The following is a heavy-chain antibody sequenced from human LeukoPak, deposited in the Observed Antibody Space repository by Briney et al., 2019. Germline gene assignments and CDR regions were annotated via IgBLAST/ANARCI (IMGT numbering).Heavy chain of an antibody. CDR3: ASPGARGYDSSGYYPFDY. V-gene: IGHV4-34*01. Sequence: SETLSLTCAVYGGSFSGYYWSWIRQPPGKGLEWIGEINHSGSTYYNPSLKSRVTISVDTSKNQFSLKLSSVTAADTAVYYCASPGARGYDSSGYYPFDYWGQGTLVTVSS. CDR1: GGSFSGYY. J-gene: IGHJ4*02. CDR2: INHSGST. D-gene: IGHD3-22*01.